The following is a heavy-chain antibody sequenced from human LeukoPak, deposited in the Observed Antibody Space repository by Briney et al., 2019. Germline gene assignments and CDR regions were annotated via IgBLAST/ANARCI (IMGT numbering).Heavy chain of an antibody. Sequence: GGSLRLSCAASGFTFSSYAMSWVRQAPGKGLEWVSAISGSGGSTYYTDSVKGRFTISRDNSKNTLYLQMNSLRAEDTAVYYCAKDLKGNWYYFDYWGQGTLVTVSS. CDR3: AKDLKGNWYYFDY. V-gene: IGHV3-23*01. CDR1: GFTFSSYA. J-gene: IGHJ4*02. D-gene: IGHD2/OR15-2a*01. CDR2: ISGSGGST.